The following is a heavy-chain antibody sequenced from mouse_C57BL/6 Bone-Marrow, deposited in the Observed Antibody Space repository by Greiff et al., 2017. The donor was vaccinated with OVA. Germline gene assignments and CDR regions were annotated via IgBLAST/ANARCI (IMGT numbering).Heavy chain of an antibody. CDR1: GYTFTSYW. V-gene: IGHV1-50*01. D-gene: IGHD2-2*01. CDR3: AGYDGFAY. Sequence: QVQLQQPGAELVKPGASVKLSCKASGYTFTSYWMQWVKQRPGQGLEWIGEIDPSDSYTNYNQKFKGKATLTVDTSSSTAYMQLSSLTSEDSAVYYSAGYDGFAYWGQGTLGTVSA. J-gene: IGHJ3*01. CDR2: IDPSDSYT.